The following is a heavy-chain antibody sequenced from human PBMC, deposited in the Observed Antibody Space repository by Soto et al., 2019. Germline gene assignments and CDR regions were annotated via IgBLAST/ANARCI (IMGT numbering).Heavy chain of an antibody. Sequence: GASVKVSCKASGYTFTNYGITWVRQAPGQGLEWMGWISAYNGNTHYTQRLQGRVTMTTDTSTSTAYMELRGLRSDDTAVYYCATILAVAGNYWFDPWGQGTQVTVSS. J-gene: IGHJ5*02. V-gene: IGHV1-18*01. D-gene: IGHD6-19*01. CDR2: ISAYNGNT. CDR3: ATILAVAGNYWFDP. CDR1: GYTFTNYG.